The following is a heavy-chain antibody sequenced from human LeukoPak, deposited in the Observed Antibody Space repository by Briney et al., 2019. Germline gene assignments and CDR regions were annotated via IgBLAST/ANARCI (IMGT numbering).Heavy chain of an antibody. CDR1: GFTFSGYA. J-gene: IGHJ4*02. V-gene: IGHV3-30-3*01. CDR2: ISYDGSNK. CDR3: ARAHFGMNYYDSSGLFY. D-gene: IGHD3-22*01. Sequence: PGGSLRLSCAASGFTFSGYAMHWVRQAPGKGLEWVAVISYDGSNKYYADSVKGRFTISRDNSKNTLYLQMNSLRAEDTAVYYCARAHFGMNYYDSSGLFYWGQGTLVTVSS.